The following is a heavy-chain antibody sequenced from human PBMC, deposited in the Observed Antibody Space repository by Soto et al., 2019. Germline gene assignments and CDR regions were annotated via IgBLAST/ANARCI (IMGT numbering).Heavy chain of an antibody. D-gene: IGHD1-1*01. CDR3: ARDRLRYNWNDFPYYYYGMDV. CDR2: ISYDGSNK. J-gene: IGHJ6*02. V-gene: IGHV3-30-3*01. CDR1: GFTFSSYA. Sequence: QVQLVESGGGVVQPGRSLRLSCAASGFTFSSYAMHWVRQAPGKGLEWVAVISYDGSNKYYADSVKGRFTISRDNSKNTLYLQMNXXXAEXTAVYYCARDRLRYNWNDFPYYYYGMDVWGQGTTVTVSS.